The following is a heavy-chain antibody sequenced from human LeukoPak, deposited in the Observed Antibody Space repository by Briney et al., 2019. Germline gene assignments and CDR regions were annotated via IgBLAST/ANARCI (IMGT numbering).Heavy chain of an antibody. CDR2: VYGGGNT. Sequence: PGGSLRLSCAASGFTVANDRMSWVRQAPGKGLEWVSTVYGGGNTAYADSVKGRFTISRDTSKNTLLLQMNSLRAEDTALYYCARATTVTTTFDYWGQGTLVTVSS. V-gene: IGHV3-53*01. J-gene: IGHJ4*02. D-gene: IGHD4-17*01. CDR1: GFTVANDR. CDR3: ARATTVTTTFDY.